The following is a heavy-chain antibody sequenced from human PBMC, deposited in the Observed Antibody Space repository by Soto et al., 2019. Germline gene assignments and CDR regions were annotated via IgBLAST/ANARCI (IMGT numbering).Heavy chain of an antibody. CDR3: ARLNSGVVTSFSWFDP. J-gene: IGHJ5*02. CDR1: GFDFTSHW. Sequence: GESLKISCQGSGFDFTSHWITWVRLMPGKGLGWIGNIDLVDSQTHYSPSFQGQVTLSADKSINTSFLQWATLRASDTAIYYCARLNSGVVTSFSWFDPWGPGTLVTVSS. V-gene: IGHV5-10-1*04. D-gene: IGHD3-3*01. CDR2: IDLVDSQT.